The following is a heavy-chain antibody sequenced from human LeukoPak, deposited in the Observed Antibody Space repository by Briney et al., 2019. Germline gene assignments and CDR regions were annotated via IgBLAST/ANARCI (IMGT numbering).Heavy chain of an antibody. CDR1: GFTFSDYA. CDR3: GRDPKGNYVGAFAF. Sequence: PSGSLRLSCAASGFTFSDYARTWVRLAAGRGLEWVSSITGGGGTSYADSVTGRFTMSRDNSKNTLYLQMNSLRAEDSAIYFCGRDPKGNYVGAFAFWGQGALATVSS. CDR2: ITGGGGT. D-gene: IGHD4-11*01. V-gene: IGHV3-23*01. J-gene: IGHJ3*01.